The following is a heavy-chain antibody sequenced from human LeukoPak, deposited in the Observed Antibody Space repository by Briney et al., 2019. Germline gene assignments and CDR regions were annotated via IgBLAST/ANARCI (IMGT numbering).Heavy chain of an antibody. CDR3: AREGYSSGWYGY. CDR1: GFTFSSYA. J-gene: IGHJ4*02. CDR2: ISYDGSNK. D-gene: IGHD6-19*01. V-gene: IGHV3-30-3*01. Sequence: GRSLRLSCAASGFTFSSYAMHWVRQAPGKGLEWVAVISYDGSNKYYADSVKGRFTISRDNSKNTLYLHMNSLRAEDTAVYYCAREGYSSGWYGYWGQGTLVTVSS.